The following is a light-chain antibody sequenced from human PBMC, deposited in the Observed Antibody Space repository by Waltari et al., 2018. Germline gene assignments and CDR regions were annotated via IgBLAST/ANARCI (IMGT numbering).Light chain of an antibody. CDR3: AAWEDSRNGVV. J-gene: IGLJ2*01. Sequence: QSVLTQTPSEYVTPCQRVTCSCSGRSCSIGSKTFNWYQQLPGTAPKLLIYGKNPRPAGVPARFSASKSGTSASLALSGLQSEDEANYYLAAWEDSRNGVVFGGGTKLTGL. V-gene: IGLV1-44*01. CDR2: GKN. CDR1: SCSIGSKT.